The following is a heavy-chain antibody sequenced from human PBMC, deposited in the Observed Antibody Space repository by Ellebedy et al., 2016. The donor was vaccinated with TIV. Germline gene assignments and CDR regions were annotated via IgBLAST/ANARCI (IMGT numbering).Heavy chain of an antibody. CDR1: GGSFSGYY. D-gene: IGHD3-10*02. J-gene: IGHJ4*02. CDR3: ARADVIFGI. CDR2: INHSGST. V-gene: IGHV4-34*01. Sequence: SETLSLTCAVYGGSFSGYYWSWIRQPPGKGLEWIGEINHSGSTNYNPSLKSRVTISVDTSKNQFSLKLSSVTAADTAVYYCARADVIFGIWGQGTLVTVSS.